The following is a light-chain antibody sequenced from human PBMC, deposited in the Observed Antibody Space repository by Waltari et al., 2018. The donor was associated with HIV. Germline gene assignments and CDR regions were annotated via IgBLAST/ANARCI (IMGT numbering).Light chain of an antibody. CDR1: ETIHNN. CDR2: GPS. V-gene: IGKV3-15*01. Sequence: EIIMTQSPLTLSVSPGDRVTLSCRASETIHNNLPWYQQKPGQAPRLLIYGPSTRATGSPARFSGSGSGTDVSLTISSLQSEDFAVYYCQHYDNWPPWTFGQGTTVESK. J-gene: IGKJ1*01. CDR3: QHYDNWPPWT.